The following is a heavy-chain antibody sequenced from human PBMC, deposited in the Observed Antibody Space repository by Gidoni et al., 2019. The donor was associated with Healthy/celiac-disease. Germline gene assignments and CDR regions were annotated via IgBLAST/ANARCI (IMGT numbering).Heavy chain of an antibody. Sequence: QVQLPESGPGLVKPSETLSLTCTVSGGSIRSYYWSWIRQPPGKGLDWIGYIYYSGSTNYNPSPKSRVTISLDTSKNQFSLKLSSVTAADTAGYDCARRNSGWYVDYWGQGTLVTVSS. J-gene: IGHJ4*02. V-gene: IGHV4-59*08. CDR3: ARRNSGWYVDY. D-gene: IGHD6-19*01. CDR1: GGSIRSYY. CDR2: IYYSGST.